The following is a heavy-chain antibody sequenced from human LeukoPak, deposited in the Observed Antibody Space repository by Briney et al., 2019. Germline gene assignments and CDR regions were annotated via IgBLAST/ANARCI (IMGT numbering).Heavy chain of an antibody. CDR1: GFTFSGYW. Sequence: GGSLRLSCAASGFTFSGYWMHWVRQAPGKGLVWVSRINSDGYSITYADSVKGRFTISRDNAKNSLYLQMNSLRAEDTAVYYCARPDEQQLVRDAFDIWGQGTMVTVSS. CDR2: INSDGYSI. D-gene: IGHD6-13*01. J-gene: IGHJ3*02. CDR3: ARPDEQQLVRDAFDI. V-gene: IGHV3-74*03.